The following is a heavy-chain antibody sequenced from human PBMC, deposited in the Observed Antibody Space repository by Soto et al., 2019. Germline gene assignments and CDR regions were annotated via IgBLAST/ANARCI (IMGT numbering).Heavy chain of an antibody. D-gene: IGHD1-26*01. V-gene: IGHV1-69*12. Sequence: QVQLVQSGAEVKKPGSSVKVSCKASGGTFSTYAISWVRQAPGQGLEWMGGIIPIFGTTNYAQKFQGRVTITADESTSTAYRELSSLRSEDTAVYYCAREGGSYYYFAYWGQGTLVTVSS. CDR3: AREGGSYYYFAY. J-gene: IGHJ4*02. CDR2: IIPIFGTT. CDR1: GGTFSTYA.